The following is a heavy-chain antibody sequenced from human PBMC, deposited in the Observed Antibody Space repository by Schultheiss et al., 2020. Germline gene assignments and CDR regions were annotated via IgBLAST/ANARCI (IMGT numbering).Heavy chain of an antibody. V-gene: IGHV3-23*01. CDR1: GFTFSSYD. J-gene: IGHJ6*02. D-gene: IGHD3-16*01. CDR2: LSGSGGST. Sequence: GESLKISCAASGFTFSSYDMHWVRQAPGKGLEWVSSLSGSGGSTYYADSVKGRFTISRDNSKNTLYLQMNSLRAEDTAVYYCARKRPWGNYGMDVWGQGTTVNVSS. CDR3: ARKRPWGNYGMDV.